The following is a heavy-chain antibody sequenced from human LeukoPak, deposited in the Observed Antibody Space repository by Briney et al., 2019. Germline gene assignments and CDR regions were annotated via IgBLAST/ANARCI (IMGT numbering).Heavy chain of an antibody. V-gene: IGHV4-59*01. CDR2: IYYSGST. D-gene: IGHD3-22*01. J-gene: IGHJ6*01. CDR3: VVGGGYFYGMDV. Sequence: SETLSLTCTVSGGSISNYYWSWIRQPPGKGLEWIGDIYYSGSTNYNPSLKSRVTISVDTSKNQFSLKLGSVTGADTAVCYCVVGGGYFYGMDVWGEGTTVSVSS. CDR1: GGSISNYY.